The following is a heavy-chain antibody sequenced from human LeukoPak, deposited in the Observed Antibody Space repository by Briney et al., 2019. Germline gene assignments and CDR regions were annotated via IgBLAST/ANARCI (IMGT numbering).Heavy chain of an antibody. J-gene: IGHJ4*02. CDR3: ARDFKPTYDFWSGSDY. D-gene: IGHD3-3*01. CDR1: GGSISSYY. CDR2: IYYSGST. Sequence: KSSETLSLTCTVSGGSISSYYWSWIRQPPGKGLEWIGYIYYSGSTNYNPSLKSRVTISVDTSKNQFSLKLSSVTAEDTAVYYCARDFKPTYDFWSGSDYWGQGTLVTVSS. V-gene: IGHV4-59*01.